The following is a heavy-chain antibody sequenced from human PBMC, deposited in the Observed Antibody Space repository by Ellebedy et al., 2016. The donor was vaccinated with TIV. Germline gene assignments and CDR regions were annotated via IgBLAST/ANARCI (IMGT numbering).Heavy chain of an antibody. CDR3: ARGRPRVAFDI. J-gene: IGHJ3*02. Sequence: SETLSLTCAVYGGSFSGYYWSWIRQPPGKGLEWIGEIHHSGNTNYNPSLKSRVTISLDTSRNQFSLKLSSVTATDTAVYYCARGRPRVAFDIWGQGTMVTVSS. CDR1: GGSFSGYY. CDR2: IHHSGNT. V-gene: IGHV4-34*01.